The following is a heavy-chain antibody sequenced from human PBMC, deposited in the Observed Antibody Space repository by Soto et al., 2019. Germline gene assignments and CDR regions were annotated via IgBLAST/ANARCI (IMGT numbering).Heavy chain of an antibody. Sequence: GTLSLTCAVSGASISSSDWWNWVRQPPGKGLEWVGYIYYGGSTSYNPSLKSRVTISLEASKSQFSLRLNSVTAADTAVYYCARLGAYYQSLDPWGPGTLVTVSS. CDR2: IYYGGST. D-gene: IGHD2-21*01. CDR1: GASISSSDW. J-gene: IGHJ5*02. CDR3: ARLGAYYQSLDP. V-gene: IGHV4-4*02.